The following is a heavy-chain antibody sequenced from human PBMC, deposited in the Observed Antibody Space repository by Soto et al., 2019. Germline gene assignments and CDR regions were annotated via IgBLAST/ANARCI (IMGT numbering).Heavy chain of an antibody. J-gene: IGHJ4*02. Sequence: SETLSLTCAVSGGSISSGGYSWSWIRQPPGKGLEWIGYIYHSGSTYYNPSLKSRVTISVDRSKNQFSLKLSSVTAADTAVYYCASSMTTVTTFYYWGQGTLVTVSS. D-gene: IGHD4-17*01. CDR1: GGSISSGGYS. V-gene: IGHV4-30-2*01. CDR2: IYHSGST. CDR3: ASSMTTVTTFYY.